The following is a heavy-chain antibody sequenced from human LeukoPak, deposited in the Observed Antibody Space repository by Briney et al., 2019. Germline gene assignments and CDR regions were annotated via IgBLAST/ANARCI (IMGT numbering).Heavy chain of an antibody. CDR3: ARAASPLIAVTANFDY. V-gene: IGHV1-69*13. J-gene: IGHJ4*02. D-gene: IGHD6-19*01. Sequence: SVKVSCKASGGTFSSYAISWVRQAPGHGLEWMGGIIPIFGTANYAQKFQGRVTITADESTSTAYMELSSLRSEDTAVYYCARAASPLIAVTANFDYWGQGTLVTVS. CDR2: IIPIFGTA. CDR1: GGTFSSYA.